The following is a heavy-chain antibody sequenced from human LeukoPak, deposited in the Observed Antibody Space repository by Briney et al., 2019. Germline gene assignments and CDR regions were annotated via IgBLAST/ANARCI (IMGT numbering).Heavy chain of an antibody. D-gene: IGHD3-10*01. CDR2: INHSGST. CDR3: ARSYGSGSFNWFDP. Sequence: SETLSLTCAVYGGSFSGYYWSWIRQPPGKGLEWIGEINHSGSTNYNPSLKSRVTISVDTSKNQFSLKLSSVTAADTAVYYCARSYGSGSFNWFDPWGQRTLVTVSS. J-gene: IGHJ5*02. V-gene: IGHV4-34*01. CDR1: GGSFSGYY.